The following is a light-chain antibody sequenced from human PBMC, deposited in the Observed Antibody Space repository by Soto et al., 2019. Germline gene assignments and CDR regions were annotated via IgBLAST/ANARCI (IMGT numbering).Light chain of an antibody. CDR2: GTS. CDR3: QQYGETPWT. CDR1: QTVTSSY. V-gene: IGKV3-20*01. J-gene: IGKJ1*01. Sequence: PGERATLSCRASQTVTSSYFAWYQQRPGQAPRLLIYGTSSRATGIPDRFSGSGSGTDFTLTISSLDPEDFAVYYCQQYGETPWTFGQGTKVDIK.